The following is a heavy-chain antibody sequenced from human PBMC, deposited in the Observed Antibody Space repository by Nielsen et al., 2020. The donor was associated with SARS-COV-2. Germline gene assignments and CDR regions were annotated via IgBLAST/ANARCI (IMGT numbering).Heavy chain of an antibody. CDR3: ASSFDYVSFDI. J-gene: IGHJ3*02. Sequence: LSLTCAASGFTFSKYSINWVRQAPGKGLDWISYISSGSGTIRYADSVKGRFTISRDNAKNSLYLQMNSLRDEDTAIYYCASSFDYVSFDIWGQGTMVTVSS. V-gene: IGHV3-48*02. D-gene: IGHD4-17*01. CDR1: GFTFSKYS. CDR2: ISSGSGTI.